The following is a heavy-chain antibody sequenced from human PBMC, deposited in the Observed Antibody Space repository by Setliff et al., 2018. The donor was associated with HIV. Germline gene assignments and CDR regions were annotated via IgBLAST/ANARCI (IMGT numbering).Heavy chain of an antibody. J-gene: IGHJ4*02. CDR3: ARGFTYRGYYYGSGSYYNIQQPIDY. Sequence: ASVKVSCKASGYTFTGYYMHWVRQAPGQGPEWMGWINPNSGGTNYAQKFQGRVTMTRDTSISTAYMELSRLRSDDTAVYYCARGFTYRGYYYGSGSYYNIQQPIDYWGQGTLVTVSS. D-gene: IGHD3-10*01. V-gene: IGHV1-2*02. CDR1: GYTFTGYY. CDR2: INPNSGGT.